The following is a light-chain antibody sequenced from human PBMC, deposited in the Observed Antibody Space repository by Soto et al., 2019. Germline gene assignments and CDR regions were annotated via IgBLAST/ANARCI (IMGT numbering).Light chain of an antibody. J-gene: IGLJ1*01. CDR1: SSDVGGNKY. CDR3: SSYAGITNLGV. Sequence: QSALTQPPSASGSPGQSVTISCTGTSSDVGGNKYVSWYQQHPGKAPKLMIFEVNKRPSGVPDRFSGSKSGNTASLTVSGLQAEDEADYYCSSYAGITNLGVFGTGTKLTVL. V-gene: IGLV2-8*01. CDR2: EVN.